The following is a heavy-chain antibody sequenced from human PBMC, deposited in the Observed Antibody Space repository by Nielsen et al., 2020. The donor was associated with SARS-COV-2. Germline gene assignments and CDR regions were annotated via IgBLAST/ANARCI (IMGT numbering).Heavy chain of an antibody. V-gene: IGHV3-15*01. CDR2: IKSKTDGGTT. Sequence: GGSLRLSCAASGFTFSNAWMSWVRQAPGKGLAWVGRIKSKTDGGTTDYAAPVKGRFSISRDDSKNTLYLQMNSLKTEDTAMYYCTTEVSYDDYFDYWGQGTLVTVSS. CDR1: GFTFSNAW. D-gene: IGHD5-18*01. CDR3: TTEVSYDDYFDY. J-gene: IGHJ4*02.